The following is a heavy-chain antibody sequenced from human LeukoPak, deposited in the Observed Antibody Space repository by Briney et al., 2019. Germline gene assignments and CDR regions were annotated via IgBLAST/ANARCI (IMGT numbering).Heavy chain of an antibody. Sequence: GASVKVSCKASGYTFTSYAMHWVRQAPGQRLEWMGWINAGNGNTKYSQKFQGRVTITRDTSASTAYMELSSLRSDDTAVYYCARGTPAAIGMDVWGQGTTVTVSS. V-gene: IGHV1-3*01. CDR3: ARGTPAAIGMDV. CDR2: INAGNGNT. CDR1: GYTFTSYA. D-gene: IGHD2-2*01. J-gene: IGHJ6*02.